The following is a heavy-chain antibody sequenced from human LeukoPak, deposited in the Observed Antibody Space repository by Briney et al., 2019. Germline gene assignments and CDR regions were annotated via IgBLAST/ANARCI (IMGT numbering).Heavy chain of an antibody. CDR2: INSDGRST. Sequence: PGGSLSLPCAPSGFTFRNYWMQWLHQPPGKGRVWVSRINSDGRSTIHAHSAKERFPISRENAKNTLYLQLNSLNAENTAVYYGAIDFDDIDDWGQGTLVTVSS. V-gene: IGHV3-74*01. J-gene: IGHJ4*02. D-gene: IGHD3-9*01. CDR3: AIDFDDIDD. CDR1: GFTFRNYW.